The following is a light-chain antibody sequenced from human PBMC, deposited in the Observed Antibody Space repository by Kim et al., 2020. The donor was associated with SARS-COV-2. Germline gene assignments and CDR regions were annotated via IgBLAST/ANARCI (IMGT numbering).Light chain of an antibody. CDR2: DDS. CDR3: SAYTSSTTRV. CDR1: RSDVGGYKD. J-gene: IGLJ3*02. V-gene: IGLV2-14*03. Sequence: GEWLTIYCNGTRSDVGGYKDVSWYQQHPGKAPKLMIYDDSNRPSGVSNSFSGARSGNAASLTSSGLQAEDEAEYYCSAYTSSTTRVFGGGTQLAVL.